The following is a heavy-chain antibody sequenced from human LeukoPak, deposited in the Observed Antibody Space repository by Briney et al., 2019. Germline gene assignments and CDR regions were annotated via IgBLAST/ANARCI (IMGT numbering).Heavy chain of an antibody. J-gene: IGHJ4*02. CDR3: ARAKGRGSGTPSILEY. CDR1: GYTFTGYY. Sequence: ASVTVSCKASGYTFTGYYMHWVRQAPGQGLEWMGWINPNSGGTNYAQKFQGRVTMTRDTSISTAYMELSRLRSDDTAVYYCARAKGRGSGTPSILEYWGQGTLVTVSS. CDR2: INPNSGGT. D-gene: IGHD3-10*01. V-gene: IGHV1-2*02.